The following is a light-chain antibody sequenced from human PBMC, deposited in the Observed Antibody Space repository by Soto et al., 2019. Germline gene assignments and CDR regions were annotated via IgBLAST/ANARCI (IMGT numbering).Light chain of an antibody. V-gene: IGKV1-5*03. CDR1: QSIDRW. CDR3: RQYKTYMYY. CDR2: RAS. Sequence: DIQMTQSPSTLSASVGDRVTITCRASQSIDRWLAWYQQKPGKAPKLLIYRASSLESGVPSRFNGSRSGTEFPLNIISLQPDDFATYYSRQYKTYMYYFAQGTKLEIK. J-gene: IGKJ2*01.